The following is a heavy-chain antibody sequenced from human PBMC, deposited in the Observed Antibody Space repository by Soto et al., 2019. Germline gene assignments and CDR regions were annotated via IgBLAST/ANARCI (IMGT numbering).Heavy chain of an antibody. J-gene: IGHJ4*02. CDR1: GFTFGSYW. V-gene: IGHV3-74*01. Sequence: EVQLVESGGGLVQPGGSLRLSCAASGFTFGSYWMHWVRQAPGKGPVWVSRINSDGSYTNYADSVKGRFTVSRDNAKNTVFLQMNSLRAEDTAVYYCARGARNYYYFDCWGQGTLVTVSS. CDR2: INSDGSYT. D-gene: IGHD1-7*01. CDR3: ARGARNYYYFDC.